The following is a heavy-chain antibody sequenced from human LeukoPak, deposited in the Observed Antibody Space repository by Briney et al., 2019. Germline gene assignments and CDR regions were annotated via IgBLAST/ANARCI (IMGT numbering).Heavy chain of an antibody. CDR2: IKQDGSEK. CDR1: GFTFSSYW. J-gene: IGHJ4*02. D-gene: IGHD3-3*01. V-gene: IGHV3-7*01. Sequence: PGRSLRLSCAASGFTFSSYWMSWVRQAPGKGLEWVANIKQDGSEKYYVDSVKGRFTISRDNAKNSLYLQMNSLRAEDTAVYYCAREQGYDFWSGPLDWGQGTLVTVSS. CDR3: AREQGYDFWSGPLD.